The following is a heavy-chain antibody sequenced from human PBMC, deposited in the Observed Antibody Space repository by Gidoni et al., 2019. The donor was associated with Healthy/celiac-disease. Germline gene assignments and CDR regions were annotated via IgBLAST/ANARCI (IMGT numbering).Heavy chain of an antibody. V-gene: IGHV4-39*01. CDR1: GGSISSSSYY. CDR3: ARRVVAYCSSTSCYATGWFDP. CDR2: IYYSGST. D-gene: IGHD2-2*01. Sequence: QLQLQESGPGLVKPSETLSLTCTVSGGSISSSSYYWGWIRQPPGKGLEWIGSIYYSGSTYYNPSLKSRVTISVDTSKNQFSLKLSVTAADTAVYYCARRVVAYCSSTSCYATGWFDPWGQGTLVTVSS. J-gene: IGHJ5*02.